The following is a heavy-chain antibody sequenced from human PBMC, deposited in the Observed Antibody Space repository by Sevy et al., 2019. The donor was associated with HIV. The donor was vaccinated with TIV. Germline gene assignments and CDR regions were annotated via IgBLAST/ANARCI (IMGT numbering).Heavy chain of an antibody. CDR3: VGRGILTGFEY. CDR2: VYSSRTT. Sequence: SETLSLTCVVSGGYINSYSWNWIRQPAGKGLEWIGHVYSSRTTNYNPSLKSRVTMSVDASKSQFSLKLTSATAADTAVYYCVGRGILTGFEYWGQGTLVTVSS. J-gene: IGHJ4*02. V-gene: IGHV4-4*07. D-gene: IGHD3-9*01. CDR1: GGYINSYS.